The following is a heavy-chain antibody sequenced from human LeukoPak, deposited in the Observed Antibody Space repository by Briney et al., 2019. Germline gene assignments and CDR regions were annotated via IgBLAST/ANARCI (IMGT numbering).Heavy chain of an antibody. Sequence: GGSLRLSCAASGFTFSSYGMDWVRQAPGKGLEWVAFIRYDGSNKYYADSVKGRFTISRDNSKNTLYLQMNSLRAEDTAVYYCAKGIDFWSGYYPENWFDPWGQGTLVTVSS. CDR1: GFTFSSYG. CDR3: AKGIDFWSGYYPENWFDP. V-gene: IGHV3-30*02. D-gene: IGHD3-3*01. CDR2: IRYDGSNK. J-gene: IGHJ5*02.